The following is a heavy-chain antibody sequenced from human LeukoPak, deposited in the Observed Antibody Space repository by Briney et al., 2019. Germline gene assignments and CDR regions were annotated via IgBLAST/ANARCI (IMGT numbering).Heavy chain of an antibody. CDR1: GLTVSSNY. Sequence: GGSLRLSCAASGLTVSSNYMSWVRQAPGKGLDWVSIIYSDGITYYADSVKGRFTISRDSSKNTLYLQMNSLRADDTAVYYCARGLESSTWYLYHGMDVWGQGTMVTVS. CDR3: ARGLESSTWYLYHGMDV. V-gene: IGHV3-66*01. CDR2: IYSDGIT. J-gene: IGHJ6*02. D-gene: IGHD6-13*01.